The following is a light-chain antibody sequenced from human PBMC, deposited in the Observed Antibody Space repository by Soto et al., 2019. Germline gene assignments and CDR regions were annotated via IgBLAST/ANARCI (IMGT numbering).Light chain of an antibody. CDR2: FAS. V-gene: IGKV1-12*01. CDR1: QGIGDR. J-gene: IGKJ1*01. CDR3: LHTYFFTRP. Sequence: DIQMTQSPSSVSASVGDRVTITCRASQGIGDRLAWYQQRPGKVPQLVVYFASTLPSGVPSRFSASGSGAEFILTISPLQAEDFATYYCLHTYFFTRPFGQGTKVDIX.